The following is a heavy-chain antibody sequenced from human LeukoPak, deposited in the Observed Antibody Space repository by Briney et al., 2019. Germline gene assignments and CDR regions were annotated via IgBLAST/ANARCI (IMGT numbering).Heavy chain of an antibody. CDR2: INHSGST. J-gene: IGHJ3*01. CDR3: APNDALDL. V-gene: IGHV4-34*01. Sequence: PSETLSLTCAVYGGSLSPHYWSWIRQPPGKGLEWIGEINHSGSTNYNPSLKSRVSISVDTSKNQFSLRLTSVTAADTAVYYCAPNDALDLWGQGTMVAVSS. CDR1: GGSLSPHY.